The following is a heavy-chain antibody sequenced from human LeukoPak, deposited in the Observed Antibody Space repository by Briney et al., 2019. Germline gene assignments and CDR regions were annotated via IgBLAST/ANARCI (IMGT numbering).Heavy chain of an antibody. CDR2: IYPGDSGT. D-gene: IGHD6-25*01. J-gene: IGHJ6*02. CDR3: ARPGSVGFDGNYYYDGLDV. Sequence: GESLKISCKGSGYSFISYWIGWGRQMPGKGLEWMGIIYPGDSGTRYSASCQGQVTISADKCIGTAHLQWSSLKASDTAIYYCARPGSVGFDGNYYYDGLDVWGPGTTVTVSS. V-gene: IGHV5-51*01. CDR1: GYSFISYW.